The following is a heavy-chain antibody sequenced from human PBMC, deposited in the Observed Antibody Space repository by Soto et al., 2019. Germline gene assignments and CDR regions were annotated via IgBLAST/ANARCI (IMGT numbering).Heavy chain of an antibody. CDR1: GGSISSGGYS. J-gene: IGHJ4*02. CDR3: ARDPGR. Sequence: QLQLQESGSGLVKPSQTLSLTCAVSGGSISSGGYSWSWIRQPPGKGLVWIGYIYHSGSTYYNPSLKSRVTISVDRYKTQFYLKLSCVIAADTAVYYCARDPGRWGQGTLVTVSS. V-gene: IGHV4-30-2*01. CDR2: IYHSGST.